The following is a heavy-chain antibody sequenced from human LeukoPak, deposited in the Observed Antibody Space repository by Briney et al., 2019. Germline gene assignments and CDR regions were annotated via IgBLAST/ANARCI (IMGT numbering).Heavy chain of an antibody. CDR1: GFTFGGFA. D-gene: IGHD6-19*01. V-gene: IGHV3-43*02. CDR2: VTGGGTT. J-gene: IGHJ4*02. CDR3: AKDTGSGWDFDS. Sequence: GGSLRLSCAASGFTFGGFAMHWVRQAPARGLEWVSLVTGGGTTYYADSVRGRFTISRNNSKNSLYLQMNTLRTEDTAFYYCAKDTGSGWDFDSWGQGTLVTVSS.